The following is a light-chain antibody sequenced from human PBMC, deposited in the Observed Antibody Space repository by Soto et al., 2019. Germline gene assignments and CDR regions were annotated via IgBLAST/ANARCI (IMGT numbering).Light chain of an antibody. V-gene: IGLV2-11*01. CDR1: SSDVGGYNY. J-gene: IGLJ3*02. Sequence: QSALTQPRSVSGSPGQSVTISCTGTSSDVGGYNYVSWYQQHPGKAPKLMIYDVSKRPSGVPDRFSGSKSGNTASLTISGLQAEDEADYYCGSYAGSPKVFGGGTKVTVL. CDR2: DVS. CDR3: GSYAGSPKV.